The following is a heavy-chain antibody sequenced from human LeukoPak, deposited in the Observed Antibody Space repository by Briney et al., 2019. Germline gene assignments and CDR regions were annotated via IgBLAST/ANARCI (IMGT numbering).Heavy chain of an antibody. CDR2: IYHSGST. CDR1: GGSISSGGYY. Sequence: SETLSLTCTVSGGSISSGGYYWSWIRQPPGKGLEWIGYIYHSGSTYYNPSLKSRVTISVDRSKNQFSLKLSSVTAADTAVYYCARGIDIVVVPAAISWFDPWGQGTLVTVSS. V-gene: IGHV4-30-2*01. D-gene: IGHD2-2*01. CDR3: ARGIDIVVVPAAISWFDP. J-gene: IGHJ5*02.